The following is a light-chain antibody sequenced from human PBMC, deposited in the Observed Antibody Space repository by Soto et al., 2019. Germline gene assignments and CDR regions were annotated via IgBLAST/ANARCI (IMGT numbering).Light chain of an antibody. V-gene: IGKV1-27*01. J-gene: IGKJ3*01. CDR1: QGISNY. Sequence: DIPMTQSPSSLSASVGDRVTITCRASQGISNYLAWYQQKPGKVPKLLIYAASTLQSGVPSRFSGSGSGTDFTLTISSLQPEDVATYFCQNYNSALFTFGPGTKVDIK. CDR2: AAS. CDR3: QNYNSALFT.